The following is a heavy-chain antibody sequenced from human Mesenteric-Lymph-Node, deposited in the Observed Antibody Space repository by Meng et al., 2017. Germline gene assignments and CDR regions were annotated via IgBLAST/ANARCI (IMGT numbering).Heavy chain of an antibody. Sequence: GGSLRLSCAASGFTFSSYAMSWVRQAPGKGLEWVSAISGSGGSTYYADSVKGRFTISRDNSKNTLYLQMNSLRAEDTAVYYCARSPYSLSGSYGAFDIWGQGTMVTVSS. J-gene: IGHJ3*02. CDR2: ISGSGGST. D-gene: IGHD1-26*01. V-gene: IGHV3-23*01. CDR1: GFTFSSYA. CDR3: ARSPYSLSGSYGAFDI.